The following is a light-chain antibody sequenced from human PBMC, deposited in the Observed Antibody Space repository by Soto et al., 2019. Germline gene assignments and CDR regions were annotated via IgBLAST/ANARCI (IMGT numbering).Light chain of an antibody. CDR2: DVS. CDR3: CSYAGSYTWV. Sequence: QSALTQPRSVSGSAGQSVTISCTGTSSDVGGYNYVSWYQQHPGKAPKLMIYDVSKRPSGVPDRFSGSKSCNTASLTISGLQAEDEADYYCCSYAGSYTWVFGTGTKVNVL. CDR1: SSDVGGYNY. V-gene: IGLV2-11*01. J-gene: IGLJ1*01.